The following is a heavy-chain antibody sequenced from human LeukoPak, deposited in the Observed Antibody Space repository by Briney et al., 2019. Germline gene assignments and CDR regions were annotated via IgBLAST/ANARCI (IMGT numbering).Heavy chain of an antibody. CDR2: INPSGGST. D-gene: IGHD5-18*01. CDR3: ARVGIQLWLRGGWFDP. CDR1: GYTFTSYY. Sequence: ASVKVSCKASGYTFTSYYMHWVRQAPGQGLEWMGIINPSGGSTSYAQKFQGRVTMTRDTSTSTVYMELSRLRSEDTAVYYCARVGIQLWLRGGWFDPWGQGTLVTVSS. J-gene: IGHJ5*02. V-gene: IGHV1-46*01.